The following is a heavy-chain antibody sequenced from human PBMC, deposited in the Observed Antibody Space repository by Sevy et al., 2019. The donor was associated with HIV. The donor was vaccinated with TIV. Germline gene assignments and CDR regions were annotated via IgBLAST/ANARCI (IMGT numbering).Heavy chain of an antibody. V-gene: IGHV4-34*01. Sequence: SETLSLTCAVYGGSFSGYYWSWIRQPPGKGLEWIGEINHSGSTNYNPSLKSRVTMSLDTSKNQFSLQLKSVTAADTALYYCARAPPVRSGDDSLNWFDPWGQGTLVTVSS. J-gene: IGHJ5*02. CDR3: ARAPPVRSGDDSLNWFDP. D-gene: IGHD2-21*02. CDR2: INHSGST. CDR1: GGSFSGYY.